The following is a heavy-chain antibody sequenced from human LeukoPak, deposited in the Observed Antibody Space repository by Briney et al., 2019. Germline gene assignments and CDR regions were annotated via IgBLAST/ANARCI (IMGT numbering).Heavy chain of an antibody. V-gene: IGHV3-23*01. J-gene: IGHJ5*02. D-gene: IGHD2-15*01. Sequence: PGGSLRLSCVASGFTFSNYAMSWVRQAPRKGLELVSGIYGSDDKTVYGDAVKGRFTISRDNSKNTLYLQMNSLRADDTAVYYCAKTQGYYDAWGQGALVTVSS. CDR1: GFTFSNYA. CDR2: IYGSDDKT. CDR3: AKTQGYYDA.